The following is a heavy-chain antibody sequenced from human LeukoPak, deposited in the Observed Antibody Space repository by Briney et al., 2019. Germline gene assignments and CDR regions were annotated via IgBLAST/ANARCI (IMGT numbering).Heavy chain of an antibody. CDR1: GYTFTSYD. D-gene: IGHD6-13*01. V-gene: IGHV1-8*01. CDR3: ARGISIAAAGTLVDY. Sequence: ASVXXXXXAXGYTFTSYDXNWVRQAPGQGLEWMXWMNPNSGNTVYAQKFQGRVTMTRNTTISTACMQLSSLRSEDTAVYYCARGISIAAAGTLVDYWGQGTLVTVSS. CDR2: MNPNSGNT. J-gene: IGHJ4*02.